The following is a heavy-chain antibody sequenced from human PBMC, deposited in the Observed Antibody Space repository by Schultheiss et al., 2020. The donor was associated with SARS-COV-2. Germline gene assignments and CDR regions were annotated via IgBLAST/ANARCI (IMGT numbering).Heavy chain of an antibody. Sequence: GGSLRISCAASGFTFSSYGMHWVRQAPGKGLEWVAVISYDGSNKYYADSVKGRFTISRDNSKNTLYLQMNSLRAEDTAVYYCAKEGPYYDILTGTHAFDIWGQGTMVTVSS. CDR1: GFTFSSYG. V-gene: IGHV3-30*18. J-gene: IGHJ3*02. CDR2: ISYDGSNK. CDR3: AKEGPYYDILTGTHAFDI. D-gene: IGHD3-9*01.